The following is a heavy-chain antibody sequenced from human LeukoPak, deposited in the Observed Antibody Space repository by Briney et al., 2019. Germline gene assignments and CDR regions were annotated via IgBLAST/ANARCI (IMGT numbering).Heavy chain of an antibody. J-gene: IGHJ4*02. D-gene: IGHD4-17*01. CDR3: ARTGGATVTTPFDY. Sequence: ASVKVSCTASGYTFTSYAMNWVRQAPGQGLEWMGWISAYNGNTNYVQKLQGRVTMATDTSTSTAYMELRSLRSDDTAMYYCARTGGATVTTPFDYWGQGTLVTVSS. CDR1: GYTFTSYA. CDR2: ISAYNGNT. V-gene: IGHV1-18*01.